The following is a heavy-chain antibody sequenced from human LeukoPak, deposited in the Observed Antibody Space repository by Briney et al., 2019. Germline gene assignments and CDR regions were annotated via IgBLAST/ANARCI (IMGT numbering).Heavy chain of an antibody. D-gene: IGHD2-2*01. CDR3: VREVPGIMVAFDL. CDR1: GFTFTVYW. V-gene: IGHV3-7*04. J-gene: IGHJ3*01. CDR2: INKEGSDQ. Sequence: GESRRLSCAASGFTFTVYWMSWVRQAPGKGLEWLANINKEGSDQYYVDSVKGRFTISRDNAQNSIYLQVNSLRADDTAVYYCVREVPGIMVAFDLWGQGTMPSVSS.